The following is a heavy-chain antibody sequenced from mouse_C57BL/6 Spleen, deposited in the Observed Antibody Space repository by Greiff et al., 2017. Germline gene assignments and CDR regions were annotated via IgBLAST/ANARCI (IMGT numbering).Heavy chain of an antibody. J-gene: IGHJ1*03. CDR1: GFTFSDAW. CDR3: TRTEYYSNYDWDFDV. CDR2: IRNKANNHAT. Sequence: DVMLVESGGGLVQPGGSMKLSCAASGFTFSDAWMDWVRQSPEKGLEWVAEIRNKANNHATYYAESVKGRFTITRDDSKSSVYLQMHSLRAEDTGIYYCTRTEYYSNYDWDFDVWGTGTTVTVSS. V-gene: IGHV6-6*01. D-gene: IGHD2-5*01.